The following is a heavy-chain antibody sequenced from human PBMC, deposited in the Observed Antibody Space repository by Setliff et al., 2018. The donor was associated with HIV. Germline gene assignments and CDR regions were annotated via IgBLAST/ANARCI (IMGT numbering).Heavy chain of an antibody. D-gene: IGHD2-21*01. Sequence: PGESLKISCKALDYTFTTYWIAWVRQMPGEGLEWMGIIYPDDSDIRYNPSFQNQITISADKSIATAYLQLNNLKASDTATYYCARRDGRSMNAFQIWGPGTKVTVSS. J-gene: IGHJ3*01. V-gene: IGHV5-51*01. CDR3: ARRDGRSMNAFQI. CDR2: IYPDDSDI. CDR1: DYTFTTYW.